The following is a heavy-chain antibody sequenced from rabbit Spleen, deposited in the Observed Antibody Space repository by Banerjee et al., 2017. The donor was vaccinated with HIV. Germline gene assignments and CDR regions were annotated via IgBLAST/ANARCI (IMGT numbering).Heavy chain of an antibody. D-gene: IGHD8-1*01. CDR2: IYGGSSGST. Sequence: QEQLVESGGDLVKPGASLTLTCTASGFSFSSSYYMCWVRQAPGKGLECIACIYGGSSGSTYYASWAKGRFTISKTSSTTVTLQMTSLTVADTATYFCARDTGTSFSTYGMDLWGPGTLVTVS. CDR3: ARDTGTSFSTYGMDL. CDR1: GFSFSSSYY. J-gene: IGHJ6*01. V-gene: IGHV1S45*01.